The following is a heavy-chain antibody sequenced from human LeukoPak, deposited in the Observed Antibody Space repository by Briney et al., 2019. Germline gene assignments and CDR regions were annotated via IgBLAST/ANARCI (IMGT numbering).Heavy chain of an antibody. CDR3: ARGAYDRHYFDY. Sequence: SETLSLTCTVSGGSISSGGYYWSWIRQHPGKGLEWIGYIYYSGSTYYNPSLKSRVTISVDTSKNQFSLKLSSVTAADTAVYYCARGAYDRHYFDYWGQGTLVTVSS. J-gene: IGHJ4*02. CDR1: GGSISSGGYY. D-gene: IGHD3-22*01. V-gene: IGHV4-31*03. CDR2: IYYSGST.